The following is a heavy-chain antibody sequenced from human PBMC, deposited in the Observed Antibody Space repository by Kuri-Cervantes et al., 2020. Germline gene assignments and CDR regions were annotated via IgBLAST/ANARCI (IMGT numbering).Heavy chain of an antibody. CDR3: ARVGDSSSWYSYYYYGMDV. J-gene: IGHJ6*02. D-gene: IGHD6-13*01. CDR1: AYTFTSYG. CDR2: ISAYTGNI. V-gene: IGHV1-18*01. Sequence: ASVKVSCKASAYTFTSYGIRWGRQAPAQGLEWMGWISAYTGNINYAQKLQGRVTMTTDTSTSTAYMELRSLRSDDTAEYYCARVGDSSSWYSYYYYGMDVWGQGTTVTVSS.